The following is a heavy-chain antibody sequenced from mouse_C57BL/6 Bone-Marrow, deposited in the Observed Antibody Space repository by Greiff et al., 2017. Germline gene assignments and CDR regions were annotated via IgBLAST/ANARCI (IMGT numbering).Heavy chain of an antibody. V-gene: IGHV1-81*01. CDR1: GYTFTSYG. CDR3: ARGYGSSPVYFDY. Sequence: QVQLKESGAELARPGASVKLSCKASGYTFTSYGISWVKQRTGQGLEWIGEIYPRSGNTYYNEKFKGKATLTADKSSSTAYMELRSLTSEDSAVYFCARGYGSSPVYFDYWGQGTTLTVSS. CDR2: IYPRSGNT. J-gene: IGHJ2*01. D-gene: IGHD1-1*01.